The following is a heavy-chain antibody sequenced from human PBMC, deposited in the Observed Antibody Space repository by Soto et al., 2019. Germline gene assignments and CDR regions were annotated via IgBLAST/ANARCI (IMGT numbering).Heavy chain of an antibody. Sequence: LRLSCAASGFTFSSYGMSWVRQAPGKGLEWVSAISGSGSNTYYADSVKGRFTISRDNSKNTLYLVMNSLRAVDTAVSYCAKDVPRVQGVHTPPIWSQGTTVTVSS. CDR3: AKDVPRVQGVHTPPI. D-gene: IGHD3-10*01. V-gene: IGHV3-23*01. CDR1: GFTFSSYG. J-gene: IGHJ6*02. CDR2: ISGSGSNT.